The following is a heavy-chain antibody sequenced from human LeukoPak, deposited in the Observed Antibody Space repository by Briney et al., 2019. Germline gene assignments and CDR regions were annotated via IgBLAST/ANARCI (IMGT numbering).Heavy chain of an antibody. D-gene: IGHD4-17*01. CDR3: ALSSTVTRFFDF. Sequence: PGGSLRLSCAASGFSFSNYWFHWVRQAPGEGLEWVSAISGSGGSTYYADSVKGRFTISRDNSKNTLYLQMNSLRAEDTAVYYCALSSTVTRFFDFWGQGTLVTVSS. V-gene: IGHV3-23*01. J-gene: IGHJ4*02. CDR1: GFSFSNYW. CDR2: ISGSGGST.